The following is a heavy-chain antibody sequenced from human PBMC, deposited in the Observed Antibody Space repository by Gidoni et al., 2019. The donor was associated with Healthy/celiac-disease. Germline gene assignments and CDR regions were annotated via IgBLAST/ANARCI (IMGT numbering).Heavy chain of an antibody. CDR3: TRPSSGWFPGGMDV. CDR2: IRSKANSYAT. CDR1: GFSFVGSA. J-gene: IGHJ6*02. Sequence: EVQLVESGGGLVQPGGSLKLSCAASGFSFVGSAMHWVRQASGKGLEWVGRIRSKANSYATAYAASVKGRFTISRDDSKNTAYLQMNSLKTEDTAVYYCTRPSSGWFPGGMDVWGQGTTVTVSS. D-gene: IGHD6-19*01. V-gene: IGHV3-73*02.